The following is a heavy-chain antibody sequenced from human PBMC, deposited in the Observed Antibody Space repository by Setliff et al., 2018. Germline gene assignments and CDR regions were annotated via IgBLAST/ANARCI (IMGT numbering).Heavy chain of an antibody. V-gene: IGHV1-18*04. J-gene: IGHJ6*03. D-gene: IGHD1-1*01. CDR3: ASDTNGQVGNYYYYYMDV. CDR1: GYTFTDYY. CDR2: ISAFNGNT. Sequence: ASVKVSCKASGYTFTDYYMHWVRQAPGRGLEWMGWISAFNGNTKYAEKFQGRVTMTTDTSTSTAYMELRSLRSDDTAVYYCASDTNGQVGNYYYYYMDVWGKGTTVTVS.